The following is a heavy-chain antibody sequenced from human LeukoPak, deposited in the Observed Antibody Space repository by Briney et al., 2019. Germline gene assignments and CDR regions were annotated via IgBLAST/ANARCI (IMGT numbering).Heavy chain of an antibody. D-gene: IGHD6-13*01. CDR2: IYYSGST. J-gene: IGHJ4*02. Sequence: SETLSLTCTVSGGSIRTYYWSWIRQPPGKGLEWIGYIYYSGSTSYNPSLESRVTISVDMSKNQFSLNLTSVTAADTAVYYCATDPHSSSWYVFDYWGQGTPVTVSS. CDR3: ATDPHSSSWYVFDY. CDR1: GGSIRTYY. V-gene: IGHV4-59*08.